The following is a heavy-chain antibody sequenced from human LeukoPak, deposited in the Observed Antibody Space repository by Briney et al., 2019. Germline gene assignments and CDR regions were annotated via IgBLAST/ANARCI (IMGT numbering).Heavy chain of an antibody. J-gene: IGHJ4*02. CDR2: IKQDGSEK. Sequence: GGSLRLSCAASGFTFSSYWMSWVRQAPGKGLEWVANIKQDGSEKYYVDSVKGRFTISRDNAKNSLYLQMNSLRAEDTAVYYCAKRWEDSPWRFDYWGQGTLVTVSS. D-gene: IGHD1-26*01. CDR3: AKRWEDSPWRFDY. CDR1: GFTFSSYW. V-gene: IGHV3-7*01.